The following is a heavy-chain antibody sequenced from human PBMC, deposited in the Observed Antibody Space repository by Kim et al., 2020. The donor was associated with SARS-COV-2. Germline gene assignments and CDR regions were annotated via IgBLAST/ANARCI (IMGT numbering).Heavy chain of an antibody. J-gene: IGHJ6*03. CDR3: ARAPGITGTTGFYYDYYSYMDV. V-gene: IGHV3-11*01. CDR1: GFTFSDYY. Sequence: GGSLRLSCAASGFTFSDYYMSWIRQAPGKGLEWVSYISSSGSTIYYADSVKGRFTISRDNAKNSLYLQMNSLRAEDTAVYYCARAPGITGTTGFYYDYYSYMDVWGKGTTVTVSS. CDR2: ISSSGSTI. D-gene: IGHD1-7*01.